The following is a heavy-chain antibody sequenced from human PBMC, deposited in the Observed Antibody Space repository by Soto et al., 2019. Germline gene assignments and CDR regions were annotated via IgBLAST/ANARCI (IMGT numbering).Heavy chain of an antibody. V-gene: IGHV3-33*01. CDR1: AFTFSSYG. J-gene: IGHJ5*02. Sequence: QVQLVESGGGVVQPGRSLRLSCAASAFTFSSYGMHWVRQAPGKGLEWVAVIWYDGTDKTYADSVKGRFTISRDNSKNTLYLQLNSLTAEDTAAYYCARDLMSSGLDPWGQGSLVTVSS. D-gene: IGHD6-19*01. CDR3: ARDLMSSGLDP. CDR2: IWYDGTDK.